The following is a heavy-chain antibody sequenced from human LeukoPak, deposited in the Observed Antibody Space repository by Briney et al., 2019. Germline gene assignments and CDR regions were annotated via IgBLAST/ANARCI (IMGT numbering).Heavy chain of an antibody. CDR1: GGSICSYY. V-gene: IGHV4-59*08. CDR2: IYYSGST. J-gene: IGHJ4*02. CDR3: ARRNRSGYGTPSGYFDY. D-gene: IGHD5-12*01. Sequence: SETLSLTCTVSGGSICSYYWSWIRQPPGKGLEWIGYIYYSGSTNYNPSLKSRVTISVDTSKNRFSLKLSSVTAADTAVYYCARRNRSGYGTPSGYFDYWGQGTLVTVSS.